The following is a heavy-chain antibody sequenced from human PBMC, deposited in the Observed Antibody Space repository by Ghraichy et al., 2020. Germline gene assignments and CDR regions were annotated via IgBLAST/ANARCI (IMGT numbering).Heavy chain of an antibody. CDR3: ARVQGIRETYHYYYGMDV. CDR2: ISSSSSTI. CDR1: GFTFSSYS. V-gene: IGHV3-48*01. D-gene: IGHD3-10*01. Sequence: GGSLRLSCAASGFTFSSYSMNWVRQAPGKGLEWVSYISSSSSTIYYADSVKGRFTISRDNAKNSLYLQMNSLRAEDTAVYYCARVQGIRETYHYYYGMDVWGQGTTVTVSS. J-gene: IGHJ6*02.